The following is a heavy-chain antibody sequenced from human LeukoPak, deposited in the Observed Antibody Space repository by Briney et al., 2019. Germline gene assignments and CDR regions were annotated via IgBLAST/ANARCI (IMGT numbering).Heavy chain of an antibody. CDR3: ARDTAYMRGYSYGQQGETFDY. Sequence: GGSLRLSCAASGFTFSSYAMSWVRQAPGKGLEWVSVIYSGGSTYYADSVKGRFTISRDNSKNTLYLQMNSLRAEDTAVYYCARDTAYMRGYSYGQQGETFDYWGQGTLVTVSS. V-gene: IGHV3-66*01. J-gene: IGHJ4*02. CDR1: GFTFSSYA. CDR2: IYSGGST. D-gene: IGHD5-18*01.